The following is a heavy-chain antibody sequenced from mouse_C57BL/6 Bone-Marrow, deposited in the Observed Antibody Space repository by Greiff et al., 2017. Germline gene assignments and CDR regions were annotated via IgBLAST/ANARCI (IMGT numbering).Heavy chain of an antibody. CDR3: AMNYDVLLAMDY. J-gene: IGHJ4*01. CDR2: IDPSDSYT. Sequence: QVQLQQPGAELVMPGASVKLSCKASGYTFTSYWMHWVKQRPGQGLEWIGEIDPSDSYTNYNQKFKGKSTLTVDKSSSTAYMQLSSLTSEDSAVYYCAMNYDVLLAMDYWGQGTSVTVSS. CDR1: GYTFTSYW. V-gene: IGHV1-69*01. D-gene: IGHD2-4*01.